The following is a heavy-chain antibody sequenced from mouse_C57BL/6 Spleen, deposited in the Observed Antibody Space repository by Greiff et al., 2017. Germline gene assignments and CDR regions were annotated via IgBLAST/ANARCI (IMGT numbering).Heavy chain of an antibody. J-gene: IGHJ2*01. Sequence: EVQRVESEGGLVQPGSSMKLSCTASGFTFSDYYMAWVRQVPEKGLEWVANINYDGSSTYYQDSLKSRFIIARDNAKNILYLQMSSLKSEDTATYYCARYDYDEAFDYWGQGTTLTVSS. D-gene: IGHD2-4*01. V-gene: IGHV5-16*01. CDR2: INYDGSST. CDR3: ARYDYDEAFDY. CDR1: GFTFSDYY.